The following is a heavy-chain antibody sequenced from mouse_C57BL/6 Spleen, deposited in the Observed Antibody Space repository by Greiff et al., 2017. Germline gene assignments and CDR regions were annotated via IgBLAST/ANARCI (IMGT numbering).Heavy chain of an antibody. D-gene: IGHD2-1*01. CDR3: YGNWYFDV. CDR2: IDPETGGT. V-gene: IGHV1-15*01. Sequence: QVQLQQSGAELVRPGASVTLSCKASGYTFTDYELHWVKQTPVHGLEWIGAIDPETGGTAYHQKFKGKAILTADKSSSKAYMELRSLTSDDSAVYYCYGNWYFDVWGTGTTVTVSS. CDR1: GYTFTDYE. J-gene: IGHJ1*03.